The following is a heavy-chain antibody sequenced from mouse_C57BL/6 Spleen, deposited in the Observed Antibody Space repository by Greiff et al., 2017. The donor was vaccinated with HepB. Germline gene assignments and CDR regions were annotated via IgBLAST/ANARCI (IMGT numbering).Heavy chain of an antibody. J-gene: IGHJ2*01. CDR1: GYTFTDYY. CDR3: ATTMITYYFDY. Sequence: EVQLQQSGPELVKPGASGKISCKASGYTFTDYYMNWVKQSHGKSLEWIGDINPNNGGTSYNQKFKGKATLTVDKSSSTAYMELRSLTSEDSAVYYCATTMITYYFDYWGQGTTLTVSS. CDR2: INPNNGGT. V-gene: IGHV1-26*01. D-gene: IGHD2-4*01.